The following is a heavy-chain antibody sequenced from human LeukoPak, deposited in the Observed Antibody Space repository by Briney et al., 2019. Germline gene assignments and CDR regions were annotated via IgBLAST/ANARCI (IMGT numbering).Heavy chain of an antibody. CDR1: GYTFTSYD. CDR2: MNPNSGNT. CDR3: ARRGSGSYYDWFDP. J-gene: IGHJ5*02. V-gene: IGHV1-8*01. Sequence: GASVKVSCKASGYTFTSYDINWVRQATGQGLEWVGWMNPNSGNTGYAQKFQGRGTMTGNTSISTAYMELSSVRSEDTAVYYCARRGSGSYYDWFDPWGQGTLVTVSS. D-gene: IGHD1-26*01.